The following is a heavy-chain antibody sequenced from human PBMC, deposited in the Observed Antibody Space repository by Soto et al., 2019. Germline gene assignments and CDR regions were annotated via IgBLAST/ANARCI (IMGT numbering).Heavy chain of an antibody. CDR2: IYSSGTT. CDR3: ARGPYCGDNCYFDS. J-gene: IGHJ5*01. Sequence: QVQLQESGPGLVKPSETLSLTCTVFAGSINGYYWSWIRQPAGKGLEWIGRIYSSGTTNYNPSLKSRVTMSVDTSKYELCLKLNSVTAADTGVYYCARGPYCGDNCYFDSWGQGTLVTVSS. D-gene: IGHD2-21*02. CDR1: AGSINGYY. V-gene: IGHV4-4*07.